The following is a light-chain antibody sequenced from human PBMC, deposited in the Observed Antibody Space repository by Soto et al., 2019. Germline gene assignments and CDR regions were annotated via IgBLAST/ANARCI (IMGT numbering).Light chain of an antibody. V-gene: IGKV3D-15*01. Sequence: EIVMTQSPATLSVSPGERATLSCRASQSISGNLAWYQQKPGRAPRLVIYAAFIRATGIPARFSGGGSGTEFTLTITSLQSEDFALYFCQPYSDWPPEPTFGGGTKVEMK. CDR3: QPYSDWPPEPT. CDR1: QSISGN. J-gene: IGKJ4*01. CDR2: AAF.